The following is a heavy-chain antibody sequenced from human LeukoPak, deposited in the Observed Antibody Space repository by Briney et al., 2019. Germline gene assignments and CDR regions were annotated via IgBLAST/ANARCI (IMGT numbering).Heavy chain of an antibody. CDR1: GFTFSSYG. J-gene: IGHJ6*02. CDR3: ARELDYYYGMDV. V-gene: IGHV3-33*01. D-gene: IGHD1-1*01. Sequence: GGSLRLSCAASGFTFSSYGMHWVRQAPGKGLEWVAVIWYDESNKYYADSVKGRFTISRDNSKNTLYLQMNSLRAEDTAVYYCARELDYYYGMDVWGQGTTVTVSS. CDR2: IWYDESNK.